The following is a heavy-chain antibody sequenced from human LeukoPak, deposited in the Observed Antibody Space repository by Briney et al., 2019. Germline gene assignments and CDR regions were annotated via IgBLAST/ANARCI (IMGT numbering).Heavy chain of an antibody. D-gene: IGHD5-18*01. V-gene: IGHV4-59*12. Sequence: SSETLSLTCTVSGGSISSYYWSWIRQPPGKGLEWIGYTYYSGSTNYNPSLKSRVTISMDKSKNQLSLKLNFVTAADTAVYYCARDRGGYTYSHDYWGQGTLVTVSS. J-gene: IGHJ4*02. CDR1: GGSISSYY. CDR2: TYYSGST. CDR3: ARDRGGYTYSHDY.